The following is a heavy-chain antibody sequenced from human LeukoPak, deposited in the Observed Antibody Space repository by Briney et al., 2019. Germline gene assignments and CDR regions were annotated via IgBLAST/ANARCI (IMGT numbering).Heavy chain of an antibody. V-gene: IGHV1-18*01. J-gene: IGHJ4*02. CDR2: ISAYNGNT. CDR3: ARDRGTGETQGYCSGGSCYFGD. D-gene: IGHD2-15*01. CDR1: GYTFTSYG. Sequence: GASVKVSCKASGYTFTSYGISWVRQAPGQGLEWMGWISAYNGNTNYAQKLQGRVTMTTDTSTSTAYMELRSLRSDDTAVYYCARDRGTGETQGYCSGGSCYFGDWGQGTLVTVSS.